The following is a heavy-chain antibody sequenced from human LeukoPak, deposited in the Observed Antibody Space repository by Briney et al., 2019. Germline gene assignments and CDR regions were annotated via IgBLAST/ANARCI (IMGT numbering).Heavy chain of an antibody. CDR2: IGDSGSPI. V-gene: IGHV3-11*01. Sequence: GGSLRLSCAASGFTFTDYYMSWIRQAPGKGLEWISYIGDSGSPIYYADSVKGRFTISRDNAKNSLYLQMNNLRAEDTAMYYCARGAGPPFDPWGQGTLVTVSS. J-gene: IGHJ5*02. CDR1: GFTFTDYY. CDR3: ARGAGPPFDP.